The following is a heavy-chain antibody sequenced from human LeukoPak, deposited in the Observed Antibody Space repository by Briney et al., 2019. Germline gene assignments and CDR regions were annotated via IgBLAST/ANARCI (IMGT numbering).Heavy chain of an antibody. CDR1: GFTFSNCW. CDR3: ARGSGWCDY. D-gene: IGHD6-19*01. CDR2: IKEDGSEK. J-gene: IGHJ4*02. Sequence: PGGSLRLSCAASGFTFSNCWMSWVRQVPGKGLEWVANIKEDGSEKNFVDSVRARFTISRDNAKNSAYLEMNSLRAEDTAVYYCARGSGWCDYWGQGALVTVSS. V-gene: IGHV3-7*03.